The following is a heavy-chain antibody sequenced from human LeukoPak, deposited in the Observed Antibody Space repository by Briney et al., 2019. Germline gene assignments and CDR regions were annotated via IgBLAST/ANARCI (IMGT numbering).Heavy chain of an antibody. CDR3: ARSAGYCSGGSCYLAFDI. CDR2: INPNSGGT. J-gene: IGHJ3*02. V-gene: IGHV1-2*02. CDR1: GYTFTGYY. Sequence: ASVKVSCKASGYTFTGYYMHWVRQAPGQGLEWMGWINPNSGGTNYAQKFQGRVTMTRDTSISTAYMELSSLRSEDTAVYYCARSAGYCSGGSCYLAFDIWGQGTMVTVSS. D-gene: IGHD2-15*01.